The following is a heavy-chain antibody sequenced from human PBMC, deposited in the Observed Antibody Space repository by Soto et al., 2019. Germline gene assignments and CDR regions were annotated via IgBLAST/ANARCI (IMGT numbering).Heavy chain of an antibody. J-gene: IGHJ4*02. D-gene: IGHD4-17*01. V-gene: IGHV4-30-4*08. CDR1: GGSVNSDGYS. CDR3: ARDNYGDYETDY. Sequence: SETLSLTCSVTGGSVNSDGYSWGWIRQPPGKGLEWIGYIYYSGSTYYNPSLKSRVTISVDTSKNQFSLKLSSVTAADTAVYYCARDNYGDYETDYWGQGTLVTVSS. CDR2: IYYSGST.